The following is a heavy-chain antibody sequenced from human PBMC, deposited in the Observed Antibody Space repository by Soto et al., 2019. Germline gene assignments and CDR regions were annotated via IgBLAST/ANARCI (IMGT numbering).Heavy chain of an antibody. CDR2: IYSGGST. J-gene: IGHJ3*02. CDR1: GFIVSSNY. Sequence: EVQLVESGGGLIQPGGSLRLSCAASGFIVSSNYMSWVRQAPGKGLEWVSVIYSGGSTYYADSVKGRFTISRDNSKNTLYFQMNSLRAEDTAVYYCARVGYAVTTGGAFDIWGQGKMVTVSS. V-gene: IGHV3-53*01. CDR3: ARVGYAVTTGGAFDI. D-gene: IGHD4-17*01.